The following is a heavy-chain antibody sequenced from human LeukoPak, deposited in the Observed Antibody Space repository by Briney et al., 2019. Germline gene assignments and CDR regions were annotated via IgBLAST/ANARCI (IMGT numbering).Heavy chain of an antibody. CDR1: GFTFNNYA. V-gene: IGHV3-23*01. CDR3: ARDYADYVGYFFFDY. Sequence: GGSLRLSCVASGFTFNNYAMNWVRQAPGQGLEWVSSISGGGETTYYADSAKGRFTISRDNSQNTLYLQMNSLRAEDTAVYYCARDYADYVGYFFFDYWGQGTLGTVSS. D-gene: IGHD4-17*01. J-gene: IGHJ4*02. CDR2: ISGGGETT.